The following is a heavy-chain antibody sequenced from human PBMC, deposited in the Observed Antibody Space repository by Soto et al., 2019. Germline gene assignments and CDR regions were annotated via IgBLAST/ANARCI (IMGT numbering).Heavy chain of an antibody. V-gene: IGHV3-23*01. CDR3: AKAQPFYGAHYYFDY. Sequence: GGSLRLSCAASGFTFSSYAMSSVRRAPGKGLEWVSAISGSGGSTYYADSVKGRFTISRDNSKNTLYLQMNSLRAEDTAVYYCAKAQPFYGAHYYFDYWGQGTLVTVSS. D-gene: IGHD4-17*01. CDR1: GFTFSSYA. J-gene: IGHJ4*02. CDR2: ISGSGGST.